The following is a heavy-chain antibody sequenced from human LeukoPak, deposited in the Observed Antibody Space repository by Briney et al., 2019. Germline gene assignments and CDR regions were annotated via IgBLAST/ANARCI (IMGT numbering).Heavy chain of an antibody. CDR3: ARDNSWYSSGWYFDY. J-gene: IGHJ4*02. Sequence: GGSLRLSCAASGFTFSSYEMNWVRQAPGKGLEWVSYISSSGSTIYYSDSVKGRFTISRDNAKNSLYLQMNSLRAEDTAVYYCARDNSWYSSGWYFDYWGQGTLVTVSS. V-gene: IGHV3-48*03. CDR1: GFTFSSYE. D-gene: IGHD6-19*01. CDR2: ISSSGSTI.